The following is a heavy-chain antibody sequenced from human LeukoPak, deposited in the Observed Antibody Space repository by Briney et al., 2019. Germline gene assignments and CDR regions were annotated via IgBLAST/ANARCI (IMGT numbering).Heavy chain of an antibody. V-gene: IGHV3-23*01. CDR2: ISGSGGST. CDR3: AKDKEHSYYYDSSGYGY. Sequence: GGSLRLSCAASGFTFSSYAMSWVRQAPGKGLEWVSAISGSGGSTYYADSVKGRFTISRDNSKNTLHLQMNSLRAEDTAVYYCAKDKEHSYYYDSSGYGYWGQGTLVTVSS. J-gene: IGHJ4*02. D-gene: IGHD3-22*01. CDR1: GFTFSSYA.